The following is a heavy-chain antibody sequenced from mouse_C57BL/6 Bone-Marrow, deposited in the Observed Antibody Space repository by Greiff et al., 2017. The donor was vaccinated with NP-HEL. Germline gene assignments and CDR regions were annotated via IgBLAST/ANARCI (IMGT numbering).Heavy chain of an antibody. J-gene: IGHJ1*03. V-gene: IGHV5-12*01. D-gene: IGHD1-1*01. CDR1: GFTFSDYY. CDR3: ASHIDYYGSSYGYFDV. Sequence: EVKVVESGGGLVQPGGSLKLSCAASGFTFSDYYMYWVRQTPEKRLEWVAYISNGGGSTYYLDTVKGRFTISRDNAKNTLYLQMSRLKSEDTAMYYWASHIDYYGSSYGYFDVWGTGTTVTVSS. CDR2: ISNGGGST.